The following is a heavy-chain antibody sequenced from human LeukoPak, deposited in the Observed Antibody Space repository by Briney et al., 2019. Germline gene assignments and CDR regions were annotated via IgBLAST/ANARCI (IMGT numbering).Heavy chain of an antibody. V-gene: IGHV3-7*03. CDR1: GFTFSSYW. CDR3: ARESRRITMVRGLDMDV. CDR2: IKEDGSQK. J-gene: IGHJ6*04. D-gene: IGHD3-10*01. Sequence: PGGSLRLSCAASGFTFSSYWMHWVRRAPGKGLVWVANIKEDGSQKYFVDSVKGRFTISRDNAKNSLYLQMNSLRAEDTAVYYCARESRRITMVRGLDMDVWGKGTTVTVSS.